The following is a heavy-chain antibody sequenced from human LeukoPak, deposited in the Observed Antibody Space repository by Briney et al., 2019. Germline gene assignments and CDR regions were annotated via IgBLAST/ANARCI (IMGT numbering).Heavy chain of an antibody. CDR2: ISAYEGNT. V-gene: IGHV1-18*01. CDR1: GYTFSTHG. CDR3: ARTLGGMTVERATGLDL. D-gene: IGHD5-24*01. J-gene: IGHJ2*01. Sequence: GASVKVSCKSSGYTFSTHGVIWVRQAPGQGLEWMGWISAYEGNTNYAQKFQDRVTMTTHTSTSTAYMELRSLTSDDTAVYYCARTLGGMTVERATGLDLWGRGTLVTVSS.